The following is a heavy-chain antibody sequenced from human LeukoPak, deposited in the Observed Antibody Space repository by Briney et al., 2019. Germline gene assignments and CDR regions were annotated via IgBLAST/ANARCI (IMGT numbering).Heavy chain of an antibody. CDR3: ARPRATVTTRLFY. CDR2: INSNTGGT. D-gene: IGHD4-17*01. CDR1: GYTFTGYY. V-gene: IGHV1-2*02. Sequence: ASVKVSCKTSGYTFTGYYLHWVRQAPGQGFEWMGWINSNTGGTNYAQKFQGRVTMTRDTSISTVYMELSGLTFDDTAVYYCARPRATVTTRLFYWGQGTLVSVSS. J-gene: IGHJ4*02.